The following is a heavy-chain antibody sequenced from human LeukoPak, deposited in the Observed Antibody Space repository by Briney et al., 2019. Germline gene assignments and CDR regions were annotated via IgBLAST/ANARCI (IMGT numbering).Heavy chain of an antibody. D-gene: IGHD4-17*01. J-gene: IGHJ4*02. CDR1: GGSISSYY. Sequence: PSETLSLTCTVSGGSISSYYWSWIRQPAGKGLEWIGRIYTSGSTNYNPSLKSRVTMSVDTSKNQFSLKLSSVTAADTAVYYCARHRPDYGDYLYYFDYWGQGTLVTVSS. CDR2: IYTSGST. CDR3: ARHRPDYGDYLYYFDY. V-gene: IGHV4-4*07.